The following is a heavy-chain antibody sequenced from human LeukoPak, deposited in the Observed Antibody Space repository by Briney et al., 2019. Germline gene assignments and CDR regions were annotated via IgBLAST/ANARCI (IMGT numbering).Heavy chain of an antibody. J-gene: IGHJ4*02. CDR3: ARALRWRGGGFDY. D-gene: IGHD5-24*01. Sequence: SETLSLTCTVSGGSISSSSYYWGWIRQPPGKGLEWIGSIYYSGSTYYNPSLKSRVTISVDTSKNQFSLKLSSVTAADTAVYYCARALRWRGGGFDYWGQGTLVTVSS. CDR1: GGSISSSSYY. CDR2: IYYSGST. V-gene: IGHV4-39*07.